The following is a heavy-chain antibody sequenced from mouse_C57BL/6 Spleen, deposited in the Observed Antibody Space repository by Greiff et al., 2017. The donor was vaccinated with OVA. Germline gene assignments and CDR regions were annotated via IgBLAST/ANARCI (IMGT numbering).Heavy chain of an antibody. CDR3: ARTYYYGSSYVNYFDY. J-gene: IGHJ2*01. D-gene: IGHD1-1*01. V-gene: IGHV1S56*01. CDR2: IYPGDGDT. CDR1: SYSFTSYY. Sequence: VQLQQSGPELVKPGASVKISCKASSYSFTSYYIHWVKQRPGQGLEWIGQIYPGDGDTNYNGKFKGKATLTADKSSSTAYMQLSSLTSEDSAVYFCARTYYYGSSYVNYFDYWGQGTTLTVSS.